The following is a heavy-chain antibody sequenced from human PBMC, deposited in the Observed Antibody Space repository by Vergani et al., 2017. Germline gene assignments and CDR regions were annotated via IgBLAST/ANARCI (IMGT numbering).Heavy chain of an antibody. Sequence: QVQLVQTGAEVKKPGASVKVSCKASGYTFTSYGISWVRKAPGQGLEWMGWISAYNGHTNYAQKLHGRVTMTTDTPTSTAYMDLRSLRSDDTAVYYCARDPRYSCYLHGMSVWSQGTTVTVSS. CDR1: GYTFTSYG. CDR2: ISAYNGHT. D-gene: IGHD5-12*01. V-gene: IGHV1-18*01. J-gene: IGHJ6*02. CDR3: ARDPRYSCYLHGMSV.